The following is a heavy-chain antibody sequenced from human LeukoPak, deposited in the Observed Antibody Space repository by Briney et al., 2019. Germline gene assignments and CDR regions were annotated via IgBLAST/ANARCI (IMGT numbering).Heavy chain of an antibody. Sequence: GGSLRLSCAASGFTFSSYEMNWVRQAPGKGLEWVSYISSSGSTIYYADSVKGRFTISRDNAKNSLYLQMHSLRAEDTAVYYCARGSGGWYEGKGDYWGQGTLVTVSS. CDR3: ARGSGGWYEGKGDY. V-gene: IGHV3-48*03. CDR2: ISSSGSTI. J-gene: IGHJ4*02. CDR1: GFTFSSYE. D-gene: IGHD6-19*01.